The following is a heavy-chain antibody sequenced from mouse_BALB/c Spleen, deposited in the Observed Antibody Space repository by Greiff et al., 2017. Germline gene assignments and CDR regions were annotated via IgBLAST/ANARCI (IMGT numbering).Heavy chain of an antibody. V-gene: IGHV1-39*01. CDR3: ACNYVGAMDY. CDR1: GYSFTDYI. Sequence: VQLKQTGPELVKPGASVKISCKASGYSFTDYIMLWVKQSHGKSLEWIGNINPYYGSTSYNLKFKGKATLTVDKSSSTAYMQLNSLTSEDSAVYYCACNYVGAMDYWGQGTSVTVSS. CDR2: INPYYGST. D-gene: IGHD2-1*01. J-gene: IGHJ4*01.